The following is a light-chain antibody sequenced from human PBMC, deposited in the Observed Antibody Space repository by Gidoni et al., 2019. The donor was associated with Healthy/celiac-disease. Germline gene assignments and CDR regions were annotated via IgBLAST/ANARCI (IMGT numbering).Light chain of an antibody. J-gene: IGKJ2*01. V-gene: IGKV1-8*01. CDR2: AAS. CDR3: QQYYSYPPGT. CDR1: QGISSY. Sequence: AIRMTQSPSSFSASTGDSVTITCRASQGISSYLAWYQQKPGKAQRLIYAASTLQSGVPSRFSGSGSGTDFTLTISCLKSEDFATYYCQQYYSYPPGTFGQGTKLEIK.